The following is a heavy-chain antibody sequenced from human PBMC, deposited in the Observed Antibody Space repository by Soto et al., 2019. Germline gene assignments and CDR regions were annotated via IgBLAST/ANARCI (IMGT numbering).Heavy chain of an antibody. CDR1: GFIFSTYT. CDR3: ARGSWGGDGIDV. D-gene: IGHD3-16*01. CDR2: ISSSSRDI. J-gene: IGHJ6*02. V-gene: IGHV3-21*01. Sequence: GGSLRLSCAASGFIFSTYTINWVRQAPGKGLEWVASISSSSRDIFYADSVKARFTISRDNANSSVDLQMNSLRVGDTAISYCARGSWGGDGIDVWGQGTTVTVSS.